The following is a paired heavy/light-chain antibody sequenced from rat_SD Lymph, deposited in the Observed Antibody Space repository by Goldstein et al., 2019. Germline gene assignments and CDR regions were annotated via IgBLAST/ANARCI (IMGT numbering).Heavy chain of an antibody. J-gene: IGHJ1*01. CDR2: ISSSSSYI. CDR3: ARRDGSSDYWYFDF. Sequence: EVQLVESGGGLVQPGRSLKLSCLASGFTFSNYGMNWIRQAPGKGLEWVASISSSSSYIYYADTVKGRFTISRDNAKNTLYLQMTSLRSEDTALYYCARRDGSSDYWYFDFWGPGTMVTVSS. V-gene: IGHV5-34*01. D-gene: IGHD5-1*01. CDR1: GFTFSNYG.
Light chain of an antibody. Sequence: DTVLTQSPALAVSPGERVTISCRASESVSTLMHWYQQKPGQQPTLLIYLASNLESGVPARFSGSGSGTDFTLTIDPVEADDTATYYCQQSWNDPTFGGGTKLELK. CDR1: ESVSTL. CDR3: QQSWNDPT. CDR2: LAS. V-gene: IGKV3S9*01. J-gene: IGKJ1*01.